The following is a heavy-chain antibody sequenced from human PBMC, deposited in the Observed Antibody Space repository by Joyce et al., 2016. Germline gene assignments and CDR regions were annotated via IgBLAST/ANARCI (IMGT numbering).Heavy chain of an antibody. V-gene: IGHV3-74*03. Sequence: EVQLVESGGGLVQPGGSLRLSCAASGFTFSSYWMYWVRKAPGKGLVWVSRINRDGRSTTYADAGKGRFTISRDNAKNTLYLQMNSLRAEDTAVYYCARLRRWSGPSDCWGQGTLVTVSS. J-gene: IGHJ4*02. CDR3: ARLRRWSGPSDC. CDR2: INRDGRST. D-gene: IGHD4-23*01. CDR1: GFTFSSYW.